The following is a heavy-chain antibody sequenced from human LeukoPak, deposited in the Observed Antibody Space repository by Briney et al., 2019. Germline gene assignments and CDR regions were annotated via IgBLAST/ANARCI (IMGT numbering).Heavy chain of an antibody. CDR3: ARRDYVWGSYRYPSNGMDV. Sequence: ASVKVSCKASGYTFTGYYMHWVRKAPGQGLEWMGRINPNSGGTNYAQKFQGRVTMTRDTSISTAYMELSRLRSDDTAVYYCARRDYVWGSYRYPSNGMDVWGQGTTVTVSS. CDR2: INPNSGGT. CDR1: GYTFTGYY. V-gene: IGHV1-2*06. J-gene: IGHJ6*02. D-gene: IGHD3-16*02.